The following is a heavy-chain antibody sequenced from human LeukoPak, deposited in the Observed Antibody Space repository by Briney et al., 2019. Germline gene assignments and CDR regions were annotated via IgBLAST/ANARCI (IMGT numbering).Heavy chain of an antibody. CDR3: ARERVVPAAIRWPFFDP. D-gene: IGHD2-2*01. CDR2: ISSSSSYI. V-gene: IGHV3-21*01. Sequence: GGSLRLSCAASGFTSSSYSMNWVRQAPGKGLEWVSSISSSSSYIYYADSVKGRFTISRDNAKNSLYLQMNSLRAEDTAVYYCARERVVPAAIRWPFFDPWGQGTLVTVSS. J-gene: IGHJ5*02. CDR1: GFTSSSYS.